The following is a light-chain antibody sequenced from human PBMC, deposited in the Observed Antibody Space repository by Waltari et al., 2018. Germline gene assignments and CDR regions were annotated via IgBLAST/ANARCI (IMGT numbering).Light chain of an antibody. CDR2: GGS. Sequence: EAALTQSPGTPSLSPGERATLSCRPSQGVRHNYLAWYQQKPGQAPTLLIYGGSTRAPGIPVRFSGSGSGTDFTLTSSRLEPDDFAVFYCQQYGDSPVTFGGGTKVEI. V-gene: IGKV3-20*01. J-gene: IGKJ4*01. CDR1: QGVRHNY. CDR3: QQYGDSPVT.